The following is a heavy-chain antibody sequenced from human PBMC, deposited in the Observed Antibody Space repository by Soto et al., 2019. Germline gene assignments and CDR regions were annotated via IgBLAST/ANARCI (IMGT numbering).Heavy chain of an antibody. CDR2: IYYSGST. CDR1: GGSISSYY. CDR3: ARDKGDFWSGYYDYYGMDV. D-gene: IGHD3-3*01. Sequence: TLSLTCTVSGGSISSYYWSWIRQPPGKGLEWIGYIYYSGSTNYNPSLKSRVTISVDTSKNQFSLKLSSVTAADTAVYYCARDKGDFWSGYYDYYGMDVWGQGTTVTVSS. V-gene: IGHV4-59*01. J-gene: IGHJ6*02.